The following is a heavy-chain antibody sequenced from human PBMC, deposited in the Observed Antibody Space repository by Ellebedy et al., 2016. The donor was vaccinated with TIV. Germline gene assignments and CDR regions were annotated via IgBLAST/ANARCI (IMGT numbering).Heavy chain of an antibody. CDR2: INPSDGST. CDR3: SRDRLCSGGGCSLSLDV. Sequence: ASVKVSCKASGYTFTNYYMYWVRRAPGQGLEWMGKINPSDGSTRYAQKFQGRVTMTRDTSTSTVYMELSSLRSEDTAVYYCSRDRLCSGGGCSLSLDVWGQGTTVTVSS. D-gene: IGHD2-15*01. CDR1: GYTFTNYY. J-gene: IGHJ6*02. V-gene: IGHV1-46*01.